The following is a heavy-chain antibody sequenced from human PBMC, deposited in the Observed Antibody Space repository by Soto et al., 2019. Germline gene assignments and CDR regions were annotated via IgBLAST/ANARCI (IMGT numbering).Heavy chain of an antibody. CDR1: GFTFSSYE. CDR2: ISSSGSTI. CDR3: WIDPDPYSSNWDTLDYGMDV. D-gene: IGHD6-13*01. Sequence: PGGSLRLSCAASGFTFSSYEMNWVRQAPGKGLEWVSYISSSGSTIYYADSVKGRFTISRDNAKNSLYLQMNSLRAEDTAVYYWWIDPDPYSSNWDTLDYGMDVCGQGTTVTVSS. V-gene: IGHV3-48*03. J-gene: IGHJ6*02.